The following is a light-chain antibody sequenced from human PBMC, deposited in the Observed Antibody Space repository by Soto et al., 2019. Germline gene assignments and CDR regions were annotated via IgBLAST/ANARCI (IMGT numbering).Light chain of an antibody. CDR1: QSVSTY. Sequence: VFTQSPATLSLSPGSRVALSCRASQSVSTYLAWYQQKPGQAPRLLMYRASTRATDIPARFSGSGSGTEFTLTITGLQSEDFAVYYCQQYNGWPWTFGLGTKVDIK. CDR2: RAS. CDR3: QQYNGWPWT. J-gene: IGKJ1*01. V-gene: IGKV3-15*01.